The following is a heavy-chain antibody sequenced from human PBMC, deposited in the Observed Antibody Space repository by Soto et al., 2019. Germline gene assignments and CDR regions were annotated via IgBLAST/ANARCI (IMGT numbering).Heavy chain of an antibody. CDR2: INPSGGHT. J-gene: IGHJ4*02. D-gene: IGHD2-21*02. Sequence: QVQLMQSGAEVKKPGASVKVSCKASGNTFTNYYIHWVRQAPGQGLEWMGTINPSGGHTTYAQKFLGRVSMTRDSSTHASYMDLTSLSSATRALYYCVGGGHVVVVTAAFDYWRQGTLVTVSS. V-gene: IGHV1-46*01. CDR1: GNTFTNYY. CDR3: VGGGHVVVVTAAFDY.